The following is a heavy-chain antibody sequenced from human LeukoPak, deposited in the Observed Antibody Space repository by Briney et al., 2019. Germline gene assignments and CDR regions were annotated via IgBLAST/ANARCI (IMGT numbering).Heavy chain of an antibody. V-gene: IGHV4-34*01. Sequence: SETLSLTCAVYGGSFSGYYWSWIRQPPGKGLEWIGEINHSGSTNYNPSLKSRVTISVDTSKNQFSLKLSSVTAADTAVYYCARASYFDWLLTLHWFDPWGQGTLVTVSS. D-gene: IGHD3-9*01. J-gene: IGHJ5*02. CDR2: INHSGST. CDR3: ARASYFDWLLTLHWFDP. CDR1: GGSFSGYY.